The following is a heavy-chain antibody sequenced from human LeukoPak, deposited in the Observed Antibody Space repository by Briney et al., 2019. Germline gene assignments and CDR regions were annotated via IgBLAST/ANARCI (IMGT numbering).Heavy chain of an antibody. CDR1: GGSISSGGYY. CDR3: AGSGVVDHRCYYYYGMDV. J-gene: IGHJ6*02. Sequence: PSQTLSLTCTVSGGSISSGGYYWSWIRQHPGKGLEWIGYIYYSGSTYYNPSLKSRVTISVDTSKNQFSLKLSSVTAADTAVYYCAGSGVVDHRCYYYYGMDVWGQGTTVTVSS. CDR2: IYYSGST. D-gene: IGHD3-3*01. V-gene: IGHV4-31*03.